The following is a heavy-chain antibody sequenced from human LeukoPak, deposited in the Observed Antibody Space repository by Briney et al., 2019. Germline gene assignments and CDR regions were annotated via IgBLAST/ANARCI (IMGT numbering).Heavy chain of an antibody. D-gene: IGHD3-22*01. CDR2: IRSDGSNQ. CDR3: ATNGGVTMIVVVHTEGQHFQH. J-gene: IGHJ1*01. Sequence: PGGSLRLSCAASGITFSSYGMHWVRQAPGKGLEWVAFIRSDGSNQYYADSVKGRFTISRDNSKNTLYLQMNSLRTEDTAVYYCATNGGVTMIVVVHTEGQHFQHWGQGTLVTISS. CDR1: GITFSSYG. V-gene: IGHV3-30*02.